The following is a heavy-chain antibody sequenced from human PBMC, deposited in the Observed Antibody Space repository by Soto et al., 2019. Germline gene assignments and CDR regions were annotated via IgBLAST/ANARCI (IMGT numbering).Heavy chain of an antibody. CDR1: GFTFSSYG. CDR3: AKQGDYDGLFEY. D-gene: IGHD4-17*01. Sequence: QVQLVESGGGVVQPGTSLRLSCAASGFTFSSYGMHWVRQAPGKGLEWVAVVSYDGRNKYYADAVRGRFTISRDNSESTLDLQMSSLRAEDTAVYYCAKQGDYDGLFEYWGRGTLVTVSS. CDR2: VSYDGRNK. V-gene: IGHV3-30*18. J-gene: IGHJ4*02.